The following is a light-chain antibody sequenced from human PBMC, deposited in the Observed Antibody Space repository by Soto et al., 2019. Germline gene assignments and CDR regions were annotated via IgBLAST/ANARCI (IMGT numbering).Light chain of an antibody. CDR2: EDN. J-gene: IGLJ1*01. CDR3: YSTDSSGNHWV. Sequence: SSELTQPPSVSVSPGQTARITCSGDALPKKYAYWYQQRSGQSPVLVIYEDNKRPSGIPERFSGSTSGTLATLTISGAQVEDEADYYCYSTDSSGNHWVFGTGTKVTVL. CDR1: ALPKKY. V-gene: IGLV3-10*01.